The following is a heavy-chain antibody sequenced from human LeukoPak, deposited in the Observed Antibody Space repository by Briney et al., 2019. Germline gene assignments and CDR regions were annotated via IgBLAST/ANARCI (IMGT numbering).Heavy chain of an antibody. V-gene: IGHV3-30-3*01. D-gene: IGHD2-21*02. CDR1: GFTFSSYA. Sequence: GRSLRLSCAASGFTFSSYAMHWVRQAPGKGLEWVAVISYDGSNKYYADSVKGRFTISRDNSKNTLYLQMNSLRAEDTAVYYCASGFSLVTVPDDWGQGTLVTVSS. J-gene: IGHJ4*02. CDR3: ASGFSLVTVPDD. CDR2: ISYDGSNK.